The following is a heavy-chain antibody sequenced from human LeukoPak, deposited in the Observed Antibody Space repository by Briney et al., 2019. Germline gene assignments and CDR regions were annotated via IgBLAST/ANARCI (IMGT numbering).Heavy chain of an antibody. CDR1: GGSIRSYY. D-gene: IGHD3-22*01. CDR2: IYYSGST. J-gene: IGHJ4*02. Sequence: SETLSLTCTVSGGSIRSYYWSWIRQPPGKGLEGFGYIYYSGSTNYNPSLKSRVTISVDTSKNQFSLKLSSVTAADTAEYYCVRRVAGSGYRDYWGQGTLVTVSS. CDR3: VRRVAGSGYRDY. V-gene: IGHV4-59*08.